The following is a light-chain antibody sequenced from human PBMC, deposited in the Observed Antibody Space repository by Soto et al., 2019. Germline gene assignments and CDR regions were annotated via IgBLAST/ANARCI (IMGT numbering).Light chain of an antibody. CDR2: GAS. CDR3: QQYDNWPPLT. J-gene: IGKJ4*01. V-gene: IGKV3-15*01. Sequence: EIVMTQXPATLSMSPGERVTLYCRASQSVSNNLAWYIQRPGQAPRLLIYGASTRATDIPARFSGSGSGTEFTLTISSLQSEDFAVYYCQQYDNWPPLTFGGGTKVEIK. CDR1: QSVSNN.